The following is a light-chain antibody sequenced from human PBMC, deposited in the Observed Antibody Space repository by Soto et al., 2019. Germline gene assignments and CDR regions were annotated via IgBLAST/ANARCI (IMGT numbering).Light chain of an antibody. Sequence: DIQMTLSPSSVSASVGDRVTITCRASQGIGSWLAWYQQKPGKAPKLLIYAASSLQSGVPSRFSGSGSGTDFTLTISSLQPEDFATYYCQQANSFLTFGGGTKLEIK. CDR3: QQANSFLT. J-gene: IGKJ4*01. V-gene: IGKV1-12*01. CDR1: QGIGSW. CDR2: AAS.